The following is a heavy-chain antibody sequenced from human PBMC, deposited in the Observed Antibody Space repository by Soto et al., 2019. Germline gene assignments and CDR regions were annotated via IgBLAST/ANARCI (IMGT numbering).Heavy chain of an antibody. D-gene: IGHD2-21*01. J-gene: IGHJ4*02. V-gene: IGHV1-46*01. CDR2: INPNGGST. CDR3: ARAIPHFDY. CDR1: GYSFTSFY. Sequence: QVQLVQSGAEVKEPGASVKISCKPSGYSFTSFYMHWMRQAPGQGLEWLGTINPNGGSTTYAQKFQGRVTMTRDTSTSTLYMGLSGLRSEDTAGYYCARAIPHFDYWGQGTLVTVSS.